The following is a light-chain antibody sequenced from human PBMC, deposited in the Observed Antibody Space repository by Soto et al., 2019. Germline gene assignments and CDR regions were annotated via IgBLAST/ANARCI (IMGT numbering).Light chain of an antibody. CDR2: SAS. Sequence: ESVLTQSPGTLSLSPGERATLFCRASQSVSANYLAWYQQKAGQAPRLLIYSASTRATGIPDRFSGSGSGTDFTLTISRLEPEDLAVYYCQQYGSSPRTFGRGTKGDIK. J-gene: IGKJ1*01. CDR3: QQYGSSPRT. CDR1: QSVSANY. V-gene: IGKV3-20*01.